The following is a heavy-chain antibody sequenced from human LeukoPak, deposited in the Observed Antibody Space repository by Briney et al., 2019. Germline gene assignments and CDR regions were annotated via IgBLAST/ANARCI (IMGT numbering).Heavy chain of an antibody. CDR3: VCVAVTLRYYYNYMAV. Sequence: GGSLRLSCAASGFSFNIFTMNWVRQAPGKGLEWISFVFTDNGVTQYADSVKGRFTISRDNAKNSMYLQMNSLRAEDTADYYCVCVAVTLRYYYNYMAVWGKGTTVIVS. CDR2: VFTDNGVT. D-gene: IGHD6-19*01. J-gene: IGHJ6*03. V-gene: IGHV3-48*01. CDR1: GFSFNIFT.